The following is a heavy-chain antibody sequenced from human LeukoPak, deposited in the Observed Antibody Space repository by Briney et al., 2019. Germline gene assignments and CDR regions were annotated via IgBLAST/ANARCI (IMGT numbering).Heavy chain of an antibody. CDR3: ARLDRSNYFTTYFFDY. V-gene: IGHV4-30-4*08. CDR2: VSYGGRA. CDR1: GGSISSGGYY. Sequence: SQTLSLTCTVSGGSISSGGYYWSWIRQTPDRGLECLGYVSYGGRAFNNSPLKSRVTISFDTSKNQLSLKLTSVTAADTAVYYCARLDRSNYFTTYFFDYWGPGILVTVSS. D-gene: IGHD3-10*01. J-gene: IGHJ4*02.